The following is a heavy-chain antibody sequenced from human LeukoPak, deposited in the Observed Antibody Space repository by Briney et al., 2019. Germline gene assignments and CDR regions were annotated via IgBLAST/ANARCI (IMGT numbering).Heavy chain of an antibody. D-gene: IGHD2-21*02. J-gene: IGHJ4*02. V-gene: IGHV3-23*01. CDR3: ARRLLTGGVTDFFDF. CDR2: ISPSGDST. CDR1: GFTFSSHS. Sequence: PGGSVILSCAASGFTFSSHSMSWVRQPPGEGLEWVAAISPSGDSTTYRDSVKGQFTISRDNSRNRLYLQVNTLTVEDTAIYYSARRLLTGGVTDFFDFWGQGALVTVSS.